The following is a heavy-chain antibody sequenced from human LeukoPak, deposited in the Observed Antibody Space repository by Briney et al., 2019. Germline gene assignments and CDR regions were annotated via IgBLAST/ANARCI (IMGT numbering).Heavy chain of an antibody. CDR2: ISGSGDNM. J-gene: IGHJ4*02. V-gene: IGHV3-23*01. Sequence: GGSLRLSCLASKFTFNNYAMTWVRQAPGKGLEWVSSISGSGDNMDYADSVKGRFTISRDNSKNTLYLQMNSLRAEDTALYFCAQWSRYFDYWGQGTLVTVSS. CDR1: KFTFNNYA. D-gene: IGHD1-26*01. CDR3: AQWSRYFDY.